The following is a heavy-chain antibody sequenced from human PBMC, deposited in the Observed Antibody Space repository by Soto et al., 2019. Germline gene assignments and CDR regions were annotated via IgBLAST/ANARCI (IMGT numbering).Heavy chain of an antibody. CDR2: ISSSSSYI. D-gene: IGHD6-19*01. J-gene: IGHJ4*02. CDR1: GFTFSSYS. Sequence: GGSLRLSCAASGFTFSSYSVNWVRQAPGKGLEWVSSISSSSSYIYYADSVKGRFTISRDNAKNSLYLQMNSLRAEDTAVYYCARDMGSSGRRFDYWGQGTLVTVSS. CDR3: ARDMGSSGRRFDY. V-gene: IGHV3-21*01.